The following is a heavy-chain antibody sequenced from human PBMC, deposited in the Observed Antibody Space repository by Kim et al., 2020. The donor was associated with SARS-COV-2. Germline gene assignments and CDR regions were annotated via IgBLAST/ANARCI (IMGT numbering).Heavy chain of an antibody. V-gene: IGHV3-21*01. CDR1: GFTFSSYS. CDR3: ARDLDLGYVDIVATIRWGSFDY. Sequence: GGSLRLSCAASGFTFSSYSMNWVRQAPGKGLEWVSSISSSSSYIYYADSVKGRFTISRDNAKNSLYLQMNSLRAEDTAVYYCARDLDLGYVDIVATIRWGSFDYWGQGTLVTVSS. J-gene: IGHJ4*02. D-gene: IGHD5-12*01. CDR2: ISSSSSYI.